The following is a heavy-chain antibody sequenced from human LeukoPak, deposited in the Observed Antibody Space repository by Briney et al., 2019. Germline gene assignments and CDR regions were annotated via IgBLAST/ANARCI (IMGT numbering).Heavy chain of an antibody. D-gene: IGHD7-27*01. V-gene: IGHV5-51*01. CDR1: GYTSYTCW. CDR3: ASRYTGALRGAYDM. J-gene: IGHJ3*02. Sequence: GESLKISCQISGYTSYTCWIAWVRQRPGKGLEWMGIIYPGDSDVKYSPSFGDLVTISADKFTDTAYQQWRSLRASDTAIYYCASRYTGALRGAYDMWGLGTTVTVSS. CDR2: IYPGDSDV.